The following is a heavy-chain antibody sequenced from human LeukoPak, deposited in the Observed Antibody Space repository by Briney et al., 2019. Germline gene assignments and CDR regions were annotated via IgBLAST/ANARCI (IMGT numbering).Heavy chain of an antibody. D-gene: IGHD4-17*01. V-gene: IGHV3-74*01. Sequence: QSGGSLRLSCAASGFTFSSYWMHWVRQAPGKGLVWVSRINSDGSSTSYADSVKGRFTISRDNAKNTLYLQMNSLRAEDTAVYYCARGYGDYVLGRFDYWGQGTLVTVSS. J-gene: IGHJ4*02. CDR3: ARGYGDYVLGRFDY. CDR2: INSDGSST. CDR1: GFTFSSYW.